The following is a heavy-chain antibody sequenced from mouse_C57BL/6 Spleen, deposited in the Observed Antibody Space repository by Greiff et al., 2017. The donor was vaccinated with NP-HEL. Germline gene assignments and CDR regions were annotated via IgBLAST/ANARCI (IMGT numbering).Heavy chain of an antibody. CDR2: IDPEDGET. J-gene: IGHJ4*01. D-gene: IGHD3-2*02. CDR3: ARFREAAQATRYAMDY. Sequence: EVKLMESGAELVKPGASVKLSCTASGFNIKDYYMHWVKQRTEQGLEWIGRIDPEDGETKYAPKFQGKATITADTSSNTAYLQLSSLTSEDTAVYYCARFREAAQATRYAMDYWGQGTSVTVSS. V-gene: IGHV14-2*01. CDR1: GFNIKDYY.